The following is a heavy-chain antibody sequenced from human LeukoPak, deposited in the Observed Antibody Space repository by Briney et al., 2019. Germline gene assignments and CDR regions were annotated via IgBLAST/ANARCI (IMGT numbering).Heavy chain of an antibody. CDR3: TRSFQYGYGYRDY. Sequence: GGSLRLSCAASGFTFSGSAMHWVRQASGKGLEWVGRIRSKANSYATAYAASVKGRFTISRDDSKNTAYLQMNSLKTEDTAVYYCTRSFQYGYGYRDYWGQGTLVTVSS. J-gene: IGHJ4*02. D-gene: IGHD5-18*01. CDR1: GFTFSGSA. CDR2: IRSKANSYAT. V-gene: IGHV3-73*01.